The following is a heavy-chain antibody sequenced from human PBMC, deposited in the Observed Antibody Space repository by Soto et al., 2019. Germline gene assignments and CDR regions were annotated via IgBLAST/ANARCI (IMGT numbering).Heavy chain of an antibody. Sequence: LGESLKISCKGSGYSFTSYWISWVRQMPGKGLEWMGRIDPSDSYTNYSPSFQGHVTISADKSISTAYLQWSSLKASDTAMYYCARAFNSSGWYPDAFDIWGQGTMVTVSS. CDR1: GYSFTSYW. D-gene: IGHD6-19*01. V-gene: IGHV5-10-1*01. J-gene: IGHJ3*02. CDR3: ARAFNSSGWYPDAFDI. CDR2: IDPSDSYT.